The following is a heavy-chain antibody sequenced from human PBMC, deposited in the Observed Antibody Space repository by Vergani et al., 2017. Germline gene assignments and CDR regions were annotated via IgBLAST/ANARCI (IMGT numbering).Heavy chain of an antibody. Sequence: EVQLVESGGGLIQPGGSLRLSCAASGFTVSSNYMSWVRQAPGQGLEWVSVIYSGGSTYYADSVKGRITISRDNSKNTMYLQMNRLKAEDTAVYYCGGVAATQSRLSPFDYWGQGTLVTVSS. V-gene: IGHV3-53*01. D-gene: IGHD2-15*01. CDR2: IYSGGST. CDR3: GGVAATQSRLSPFDY. J-gene: IGHJ4*02. CDR1: GFTVSSNY.